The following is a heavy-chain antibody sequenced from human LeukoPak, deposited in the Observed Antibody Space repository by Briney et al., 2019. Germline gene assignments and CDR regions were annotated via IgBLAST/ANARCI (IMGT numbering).Heavy chain of an antibody. CDR1: GGSITNYY. D-gene: IGHD1-26*01. J-gene: IGHJ4*02. Sequence: PSETLSLTCTVSGGSITNYYWSWIRQPPGKGLEWIGSLYDSGNTYYNPSLKSRVTISVDTSKNQFSLKVRSVTAADTAVYFCARGKSRGSHIDYWGQGTLVTVSS. V-gene: IGHV4-59*08. CDR3: ARGKSRGSHIDY. CDR2: LYDSGNT.